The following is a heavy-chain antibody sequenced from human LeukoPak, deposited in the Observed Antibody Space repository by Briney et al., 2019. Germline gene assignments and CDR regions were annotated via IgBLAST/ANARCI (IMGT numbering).Heavy chain of an antibody. J-gene: IGHJ4*02. CDR2: IYYIGST. CDR1: GGSISSSSYY. D-gene: IGHD1-26*01. V-gene: IGHV4-39*01. CDR3: ARRFPASMRATFDY. Sequence: SETLSLTCTVSGGSISSSSYYWGWIRQPPGKGLEWIGSIYYIGSTYYNPSLKSRVTISVDTSKNQFSLKLSSVTAADTAVYYCARRFPASMRATFDYWGQGTLVTVSS.